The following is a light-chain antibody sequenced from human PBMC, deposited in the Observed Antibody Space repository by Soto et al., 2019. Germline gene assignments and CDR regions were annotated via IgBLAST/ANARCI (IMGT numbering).Light chain of an antibody. Sequence: QSALAQPASVSGSPGQSITISCTGTSSDVGTYNLVSWYQQHPGKAPKLIIYEGTKRPSEVSHRFSASKSGNTASLTISGLQAEDEADYYCCSYAGSSTDVFGTGTKLTVL. V-gene: IGLV2-23*01. J-gene: IGLJ1*01. CDR1: SSDVGTYNL. CDR2: EGT. CDR3: CSYAGSSTDV.